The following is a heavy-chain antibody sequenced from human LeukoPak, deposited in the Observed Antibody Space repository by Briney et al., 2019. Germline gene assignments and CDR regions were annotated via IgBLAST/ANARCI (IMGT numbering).Heavy chain of an antibody. Sequence: ASVKVSCKASGYTFTGYYMHWVRQAPGQGLEWMGRINPNSGGTNYAQKFQGRVTMTRDTSISTAYMELSRLGSDDTAVYYCARLRGSYYRAFDYWGQGTLVTVSS. D-gene: IGHD1-26*01. CDR2: INPNSGGT. V-gene: IGHV1-2*06. CDR3: ARLRGSYYRAFDY. J-gene: IGHJ4*02. CDR1: GYTFTGYY.